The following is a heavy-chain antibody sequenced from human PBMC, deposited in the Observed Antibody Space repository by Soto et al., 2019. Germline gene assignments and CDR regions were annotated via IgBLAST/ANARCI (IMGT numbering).Heavy chain of an antibody. D-gene: IGHD3-10*01. CDR2: INHSGST. CDR3: ARGRGFYYGSGSSNFFDY. Sequence: KPSETLSLTCAVYGGSFSGYYWSWIRQPPGKGLEWIGEINHSGSTNYNPSLKSRVTISVDTSKNQFSLKLSSVTAADTAVYYCARGRGFYYGSGSSNFFDYWGQGTLVTVSS. J-gene: IGHJ4*02. CDR1: GGSFSGYY. V-gene: IGHV4-34*01.